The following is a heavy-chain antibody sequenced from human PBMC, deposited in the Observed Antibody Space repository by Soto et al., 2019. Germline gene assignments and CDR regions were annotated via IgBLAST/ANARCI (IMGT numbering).Heavy chain of an antibody. J-gene: IGHJ6*02. V-gene: IGHV1-69*02. Sequence: QVQLVQSGAEVKKPGSSVKVSCKASGGPCSSYTISWVRQAPGQGLEWMGRIIAILGIANYAQKFQGRVTIPADKTTSTAYMELSSRRSEDTAGYYCARAAYYDILAGDRKGGYYYCGMDVWGRGTTVTVSS. CDR1: GGPCSSYT. CDR3: ARAAYYDILAGDRKGGYYYCGMDV. CDR2: IIAILGIA. D-gene: IGHD3-9*01.